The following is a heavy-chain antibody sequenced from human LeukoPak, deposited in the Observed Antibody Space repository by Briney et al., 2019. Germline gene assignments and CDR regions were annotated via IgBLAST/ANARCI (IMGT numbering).Heavy chain of an antibody. CDR2: INDDGSDT. Sequence: GGSLRLSCAASGFTFKLYWIHWVRQVPGKRPVWVSRINDDGSDTIYADSVRGRFTISRDDAKNTVYLQMNNLRAEDTAVYYCVRGGPSTWSWGQGTLVTVSS. CDR3: VRGGPSTWS. J-gene: IGHJ5*02. D-gene: IGHD2-15*01. CDR1: GFTFKLYW. V-gene: IGHV3-74*01.